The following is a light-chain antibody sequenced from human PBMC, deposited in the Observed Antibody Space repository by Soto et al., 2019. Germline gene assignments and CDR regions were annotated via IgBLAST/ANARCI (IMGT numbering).Light chain of an antibody. CDR1: NVGSES. V-gene: IGLV3-21*04. Sequence: SYELTQPPSVSVAPGKTATITCGGHNVGSESVHWYQQRPGQAPVLVIYSDGDRPSAIPERFSGSKSGNTATLTIGRVEAGDEADYYCQVWDSSRDRVIFGGGTKLTVL. CDR2: SDG. J-gene: IGLJ2*01. CDR3: QVWDSSRDRVI.